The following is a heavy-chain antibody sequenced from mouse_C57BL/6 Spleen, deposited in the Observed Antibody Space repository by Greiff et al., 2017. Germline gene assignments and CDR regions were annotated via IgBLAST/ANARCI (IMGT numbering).Heavy chain of an antibody. CDR1: GYTFTSYW. J-gene: IGHJ3*01. CDR2: IHPNSGST. V-gene: IGHV1-64*01. Sequence: VKLQQPGAELVKPGASVKLSCKASGYTFTSYWMHWVKQRPGQGLEWIGMIHPNSGSTNYNEKFKSKATLTVDKSSSTAYMQLSSLTSEDSAVYYCARSDYVPLFAYWGQGTLVTVSA. CDR3: ARSDYVPLFAY. D-gene: IGHD2-4*01.